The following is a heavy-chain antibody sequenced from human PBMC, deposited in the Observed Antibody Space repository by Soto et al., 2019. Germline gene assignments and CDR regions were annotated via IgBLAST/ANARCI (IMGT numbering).Heavy chain of an antibody. CDR1: GFSLSNARMG. D-gene: IGHD3-16*02. Sequence: QVTLKESGPVLVKPTETLTLTCTVSGFSLSNARMGVSWIRQPPGKALEWLAHIFSNDEKSYSTSLKSRLTISKDTSKSQVVLTVTNMDPVDTATYYCARGLGDYIWGSYHQNWFDPWGQGTLVTVSS. CDR3: ARGLGDYIWGSYHQNWFDP. J-gene: IGHJ5*02. CDR2: IFSNDEK. V-gene: IGHV2-26*01.